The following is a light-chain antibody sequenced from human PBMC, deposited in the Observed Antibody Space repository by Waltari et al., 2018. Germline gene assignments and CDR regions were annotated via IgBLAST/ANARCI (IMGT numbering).Light chain of an antibody. CDR2: GAI. CDR3: FSFVAANSFV. J-gene: IGLJ1*01. Sequence: QSALTQPVSVSGSPGQSITLSCTGTSNDIGNYDLVSWYQQRPGEAPKRLMYGAIKRPSGVSNRFSGYKSGKTASLTISGLQTEDEADYYCFSFVAANSFVFGPGTKVTVL. V-gene: IGLV2-23*01. CDR1: SNDIGNYDL.